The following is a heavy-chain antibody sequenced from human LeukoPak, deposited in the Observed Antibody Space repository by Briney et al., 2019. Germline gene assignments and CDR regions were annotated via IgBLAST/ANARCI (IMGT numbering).Heavy chain of an antibody. J-gene: IGHJ6*02. CDR1: GFTFSNAW. CDR3: TTDQFLRSTTYYGMDV. V-gene: IGHV3-15*01. D-gene: IGHD5-12*01. CDR2: SKADGGTT. Sequence: GGSLRLSCAASGFTFSNAWMRSKADGGTTDYAAPVKGRFTISRDDSKNTLYLQMNSLKTEDTALYYCTTDQFLRSTTYYGMDVWGQGTTVTVSS.